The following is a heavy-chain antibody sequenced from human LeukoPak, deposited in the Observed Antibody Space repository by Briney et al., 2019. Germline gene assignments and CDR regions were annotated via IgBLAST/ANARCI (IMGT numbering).Heavy chain of an antibody. D-gene: IGHD2-2*01. V-gene: IGHV1-8*02. CDR1: GYTFTGYY. CDR3: ARACSSTSCYRGNWFDP. J-gene: IGHJ5*02. Sequence: ASVKVSCKASGYTFTGYYMHWVRQATGQGLEWMGWMNPNSGNTGYAQKFQGRVTMTRNTSISTAYMELSSLRSEDTAVYYCARACSSTSCYRGNWFDPWGQGTLVTVSS. CDR2: MNPNSGNT.